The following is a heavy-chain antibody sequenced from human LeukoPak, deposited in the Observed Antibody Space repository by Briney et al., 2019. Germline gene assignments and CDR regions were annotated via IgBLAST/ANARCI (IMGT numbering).Heavy chain of an antibody. D-gene: IGHD3-22*01. J-gene: IGHJ5*02. Sequence: PGRSLRLSCAASGFTFSSYGMHWVRQAPGKGLEWVAVIWYDGSNKYYADSVKGRFTISRDNSKNTLYLQMNSLRAEDTAVYYCGKEAYYYDSSGYSNWFDPWGQGTLVTVSS. CDR2: IWYDGSNK. CDR3: GKEAYYYDSSGYSNWFDP. CDR1: GFTFSSYG. V-gene: IGHV3-33*06.